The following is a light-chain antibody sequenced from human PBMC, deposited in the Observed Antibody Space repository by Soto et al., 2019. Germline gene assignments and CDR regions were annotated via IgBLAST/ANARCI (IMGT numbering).Light chain of an antibody. CDR2: EVN. J-gene: IGLJ3*02. CDR3: CSSVGSPNWV. CDR1: SSDVGSYDR. V-gene: IGLV2-23*02. Sequence: QSALTQPASVSGSPGQSIAISCTGTSSDVGSYDRDSWYQQHPGKAPTLMIYEVNKRPSGVSDRFSGSKSGNTASLTISGLQAEDEADYYCCSSVGSPNWVFGGGTKVTVL.